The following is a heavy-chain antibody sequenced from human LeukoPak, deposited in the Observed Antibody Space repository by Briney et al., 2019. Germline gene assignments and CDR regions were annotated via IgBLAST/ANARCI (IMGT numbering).Heavy chain of an antibody. Sequence: ASVKVSCKASGYTFTGYYMHWVRQAPGQGLEWMGRINPNNGGTNYAQKFQGRVTITGDTSISTAYMELNSLRSDDSAVYYCTRESGSYHGNDYWGQGTLVTVSS. CDR3: TRESGSYHGNDY. J-gene: IGHJ4*02. CDR1: GYTFTGYY. D-gene: IGHD1-26*01. CDR2: INPNNGGT. V-gene: IGHV1-2*06.